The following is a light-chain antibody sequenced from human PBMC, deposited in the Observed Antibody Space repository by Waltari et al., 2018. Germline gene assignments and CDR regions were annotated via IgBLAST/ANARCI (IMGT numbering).Light chain of an antibody. CDR3: CSYAGSSPVV. CDR1: SSDVGSYNL. CDR2: EGS. V-gene: IGLV2-23*01. Sequence: QSALTQPASVSGSPGQSITISCTGTSSDVGSYNLVSWYQQHPGKAPKLMIYEGSKRPSGFSNRFSGSKSGNTASLTISGLQAEDEADYYCCSYAGSSPVVFGGGTKLTVL. J-gene: IGLJ2*01.